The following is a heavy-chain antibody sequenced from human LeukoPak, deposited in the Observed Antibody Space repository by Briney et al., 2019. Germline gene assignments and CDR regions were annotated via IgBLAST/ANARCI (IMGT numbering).Heavy chain of an antibody. CDR2: ISAYNGNT. V-gene: IGHV1-18*01. J-gene: IGHJ4*02. CDR1: AYTFTTYG. Sequence: ASVKVSCKASAYTFTTYGISWVRQAPGQGLEWMGWISAYNGNTNYPQKLQGRVTMTTDTSTSTAYMELRSLRSDDTAVYYCARDVGARGPYYIDSSGQGTLVTVSS. D-gene: IGHD1-26*01. CDR3: ARDVGARGPYYIDS.